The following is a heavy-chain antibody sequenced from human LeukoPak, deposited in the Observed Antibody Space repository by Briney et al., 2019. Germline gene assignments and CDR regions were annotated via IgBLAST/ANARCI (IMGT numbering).Heavy chain of an antibody. CDR2: IYYSGST. CDR1: GGSISSSSYY. Sequence: PSETLSLTCTVSGGSISSSSYYWGWIRQPPGKGLEWIGSIYYSGSTYYNPSLKSRVTISVDTSKNQFSLKLSSVTAADTAVYYCARRRTYYYDSSGPPTSYFDLWGRGTLVTVSS. D-gene: IGHD3-22*01. CDR3: ARRRTYYYDSSGPPTSYFDL. J-gene: IGHJ2*01. V-gene: IGHV4-39*01.